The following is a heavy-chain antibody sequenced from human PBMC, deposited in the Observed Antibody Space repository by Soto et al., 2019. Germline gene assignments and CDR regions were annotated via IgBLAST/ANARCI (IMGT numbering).Heavy chain of an antibody. D-gene: IGHD2-2*01. CDR2: INHSGST. V-gene: IGHV4-34*01. Sequence: PSETLSLTCAVYGGSFSGYYWSWIRQPPGKGLEWIGEINHSGSTNYNPSLKSRVTISVDTSKNQFSLKLSSVTAADTAVYYCARGKDIVVVPAAYFDYWGQGTMVTVSS. CDR3: ARGKDIVVVPAAYFDY. J-gene: IGHJ4*03. CDR1: GGSFSGYY.